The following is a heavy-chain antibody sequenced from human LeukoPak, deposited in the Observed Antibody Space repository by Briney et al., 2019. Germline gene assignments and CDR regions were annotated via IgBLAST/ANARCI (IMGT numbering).Heavy chain of an antibody. CDR3: ARVRVKQWLVFDYYYYYMDV. V-gene: IGHV1-2*02. D-gene: IGHD6-19*01. Sequence: SVKVSCNAYGYTFTGYYMQWVRQAPGQALEWMGWINPNSGGTNYAQEFQGRVTMTRDTSISTAYMELSRLRSDDTAVYYCARVRVKQWLVFDYYYYYMDVWGKGTTVTISS. J-gene: IGHJ6*03. CDR2: INPNSGGT. CDR1: GYTFTGYY.